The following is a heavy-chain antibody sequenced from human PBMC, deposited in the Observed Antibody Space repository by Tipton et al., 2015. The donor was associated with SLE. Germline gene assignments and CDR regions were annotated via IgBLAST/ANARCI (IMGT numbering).Heavy chain of an antibody. CDR1: SDSMSSYY. J-gene: IGHJ4*02. D-gene: IGHD5-12*01. V-gene: IGHV4-59*12. CDR2: IFYTGST. CDR3: ARRHYSGPFDS. Sequence: TLSLTCTVSSDSMSSYYWSWIRQPPGKGLEWIGSIFYTGSTYYNPSLNSRVSFSIDTSENHFSLRLNSVTAADTAVYYCARRHYSGPFDSWGQGTLVTVSS.